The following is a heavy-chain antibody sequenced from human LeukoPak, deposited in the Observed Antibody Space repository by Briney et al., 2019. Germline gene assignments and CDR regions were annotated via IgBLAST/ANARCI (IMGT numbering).Heavy chain of an antibody. CDR1: CGSISSSSYY. V-gene: IGHV4-39*01. J-gene: IGHJ3*02. CDR3: ARLRTTHDAFDI. D-gene: IGHD1-7*01. CDR2: IYYSGGT. Sequence: SETLSLTCTVSCGSISSSSYYWDWIRQPPGERLEWIGSIYYSGGTYYNPSLKSRVTISVDTSKNQSSLKLSSVTAADTAVYYCARLRTTHDAFDIWGQGTMVTVSS.